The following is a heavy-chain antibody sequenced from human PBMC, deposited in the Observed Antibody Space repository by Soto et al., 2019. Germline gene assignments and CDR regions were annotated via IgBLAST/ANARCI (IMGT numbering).Heavy chain of an antibody. Sequence: EVQLLESGGGLVQPGGSLRLSCAASGFTFSSYAMSWVRQAPGKGLEWVSAISGSGGSTYYADSVKGRFTISRDNSKNTLYLQMNSLRAEDTAVYYCASVLEPGIDFDYWGQGTLVTVSS. V-gene: IGHV3-23*01. CDR2: ISGSGGST. CDR1: GFTFSSYA. J-gene: IGHJ4*02. CDR3: ASVLEPGIDFDY. D-gene: IGHD6-13*01.